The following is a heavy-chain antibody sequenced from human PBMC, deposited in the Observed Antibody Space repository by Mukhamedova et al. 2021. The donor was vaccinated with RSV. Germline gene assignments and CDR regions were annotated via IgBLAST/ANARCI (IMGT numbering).Heavy chain of an antibody. CDR2: INHSGGT. CDR3: ARRSGSYYVRGAFDI. D-gene: IGHD1-26*01. V-gene: IGHV4-34*01. Sequence: PPGKGLEWIGEINHSGGTDYNPSLKSRVTISVDTSKNQFSLKLSPVTAADTAVYYCARRSGSYYVRGAFDIWGQGTKVTVSS. J-gene: IGHJ3*02.